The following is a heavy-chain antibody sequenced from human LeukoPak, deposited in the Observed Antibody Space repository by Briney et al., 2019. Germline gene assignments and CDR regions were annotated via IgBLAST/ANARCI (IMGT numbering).Heavy chain of an antibody. Sequence: SVKVSCKASGGTFSSYAISWVRQAPGQGLEWMGRIIPILGIANYAQKFQGRVTITADKSTSTAYMELSSLRSEDTAVYYCAETGCYDSSGQNAFDIWGQGTMVTVSS. CDR3: AETGCYDSSGQNAFDI. CDR2: IIPILGIA. V-gene: IGHV1-69*04. D-gene: IGHD3-22*01. J-gene: IGHJ3*02. CDR1: GGTFSSYA.